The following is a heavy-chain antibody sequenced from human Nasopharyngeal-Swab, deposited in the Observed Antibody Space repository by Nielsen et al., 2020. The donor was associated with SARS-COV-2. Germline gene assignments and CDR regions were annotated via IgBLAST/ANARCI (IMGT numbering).Heavy chain of an antibody. CDR2: MNPNSGNT. Sequence: ASVKVSCKASGYTFTSYEINWVRQATGQGIEWMGRMNPNSGNTVYAQKFQGRVTMTRNTSTSTAYVELSSLRSEDTAVYYCAGAWYSSSWHVSYAFDIWGQGTMVTVSS. J-gene: IGHJ3*02. D-gene: IGHD6-13*01. CDR3: AGAWYSSSWHVSYAFDI. V-gene: IGHV1-8*01. CDR1: GYTFTSYE.